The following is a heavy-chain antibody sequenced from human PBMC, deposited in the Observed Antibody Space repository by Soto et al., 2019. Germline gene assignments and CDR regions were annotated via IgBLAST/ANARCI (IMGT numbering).Heavy chain of an antibody. CDR3: ARNSGGDPDRSPLAY. D-gene: IGHD1-26*01. CDR2: IIPILGIA. J-gene: IGHJ4*02. Sequence: SVEVSCKASGGTFSSYTISWVRQAPGQGLEWMGRIIPILGIANYAQKFQGRVTITADKSTSTAYMELSSLRSEDTAVYYCARNSGGDPDRSPLAYWARGPVVPVSP. CDR1: GGTFSSYT. V-gene: IGHV1-69*02.